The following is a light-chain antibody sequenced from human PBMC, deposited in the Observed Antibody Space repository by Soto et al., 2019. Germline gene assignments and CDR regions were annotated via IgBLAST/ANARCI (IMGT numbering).Light chain of an antibody. J-gene: IGKJ1*01. CDR3: LLDFRYFWA. Sequence: AIQLTQSPSSLYASVGDRVTITCRASQAIRTALGWYQQKPGKVPKLLIYAASILQSGVPSRFSGSGSGTDFTLTISSLQPEDFATYDCLLDFRYFWAFGQGTKVDIK. CDR2: AAS. V-gene: IGKV1-6*01. CDR1: QAIRTA.